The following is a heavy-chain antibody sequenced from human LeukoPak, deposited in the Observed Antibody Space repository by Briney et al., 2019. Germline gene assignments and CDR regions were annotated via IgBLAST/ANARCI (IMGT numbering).Heavy chain of an antibody. J-gene: IGHJ4*02. Sequence: VKVSCKASGGTFSSYTISWVRQAPGQGLEWMGRIIPILGIANYAQKFQGRVTITADKSTSTAYMELSSLRSEDTAVYYCARDLVDTAMVTDVDYWGREPWSPSPQ. V-gene: IGHV1-69*10. CDR2: IIPILGIA. CDR3: ARDLVDTAMVTDVDY. D-gene: IGHD5-18*01. CDR1: GGTFSSYT.